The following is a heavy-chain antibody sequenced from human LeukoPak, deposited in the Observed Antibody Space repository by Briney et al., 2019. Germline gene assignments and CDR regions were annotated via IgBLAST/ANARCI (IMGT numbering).Heavy chain of an antibody. V-gene: IGHV3-48*02. CDR1: GFTFSAYH. CDR3: ARRDPFDY. CDR2: ISSDSGTL. J-gene: IGHJ4*02. Sequence: PGGSLRLSCASSGFTFSAYHMNWVRQAPGKGLEWISFISSDSGTLYYADSVKGRFTISRDNAANSLYLQMNNLRDEDTAVCYCARRDPFDYWGQGTMVTVSS.